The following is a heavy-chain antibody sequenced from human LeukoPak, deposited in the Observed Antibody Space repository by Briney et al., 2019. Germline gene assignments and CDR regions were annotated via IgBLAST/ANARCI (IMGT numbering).Heavy chain of an antibody. V-gene: IGHV3-23*01. CDR1: GFTFSSYA. J-gene: IGHJ4*02. CDR3: AKQLGYCSDGSCYFPY. D-gene: IGHD2-15*01. Sequence: GGSLRLSCAASGFTFSSYAMSWVRQAPGKGLEWVSAISGSGGSTYYADSVKGRFTISRDNSKNTLYLQVNSLRAEDTAVYYCAKQLGYCSDGSCYFPYWGQGTLVTVSS. CDR2: ISGSGGST.